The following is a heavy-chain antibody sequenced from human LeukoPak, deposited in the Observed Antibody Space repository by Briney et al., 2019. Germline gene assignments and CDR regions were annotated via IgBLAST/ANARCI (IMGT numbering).Heavy chain of an antibody. D-gene: IGHD2-15*01. Sequence: GGSLRLSCAASGFTVSSDYMSWVRQAPGKGLEWVSIIYSGGDTYYADSVKGRFTISRDNSKNTLYLQMNSLRAEDTAVYYCASGRGYCSGGSCYPDYWGQGTLVTVSS. J-gene: IGHJ4*02. CDR3: ASGRGYCSGGSCYPDY. V-gene: IGHV3-66*02. CDR2: IYSGGDT. CDR1: GFTVSSDY.